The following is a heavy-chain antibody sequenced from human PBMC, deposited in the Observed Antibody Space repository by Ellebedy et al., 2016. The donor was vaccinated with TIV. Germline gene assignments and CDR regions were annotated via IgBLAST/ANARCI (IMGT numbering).Heavy chain of an antibody. J-gene: IGHJ4*02. Sequence: GESLKISCAASGFNFSAYGMHWVRQAPGKGLEWVAVISYDGSNKYYPDSVKGRFTISRDNSKNTVSLQMDSLRPDDTAVFYCVRGLLNNWVYFDRWGQGSLVTVSS. CDR2: ISYDGSNK. CDR1: GFNFSAYG. V-gene: IGHV3-30*03. CDR3: VRGLLNNWVYFDR. D-gene: IGHD1-20*01.